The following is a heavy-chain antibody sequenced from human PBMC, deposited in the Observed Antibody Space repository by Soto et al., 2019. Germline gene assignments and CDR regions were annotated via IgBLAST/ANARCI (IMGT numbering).Heavy chain of an antibody. V-gene: IGHV3-53*01. J-gene: IGHJ5*02. Sequence: EVQLVESGGGLIQPGGSLRLSCAASGFTVSSDYMSWVRQAPGKGLEWVSVIYTGGSTYYADSVKGRFTFSRDNSKNTLYLQMSSLRAEDTAVYYCAIAYGGNPALFDPWGQGTLVTVSS. CDR1: GFTVSSDY. CDR2: IYTGGST. D-gene: IGHD4-17*01. CDR3: AIAYGGNPALFDP.